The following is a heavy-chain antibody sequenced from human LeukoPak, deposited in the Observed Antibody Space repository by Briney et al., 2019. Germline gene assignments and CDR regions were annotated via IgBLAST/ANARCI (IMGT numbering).Heavy chain of an antibody. CDR3: AKRYCSGASCSLFDY. Sequence: PGGSLRLSCAASGFTFSSYAMNWARQSPGKGLEWVSTISGSGDITYYADSVKGRFTISRDNSKNTLYLQMNSLSPEDTAIYYCAKRYCSGASCSLFDYWGQGTLLTVSS. V-gene: IGHV3-23*01. J-gene: IGHJ4*02. D-gene: IGHD2-15*01. CDR1: GFTFSSYA. CDR2: ISGSGDIT.